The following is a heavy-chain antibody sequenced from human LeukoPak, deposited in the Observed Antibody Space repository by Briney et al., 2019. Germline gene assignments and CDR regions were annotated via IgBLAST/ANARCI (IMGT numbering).Heavy chain of an antibody. CDR3: ARVEYNSGYSHVY. CDR2: MNPNSGNT. CDR1: GYTFTSYD. J-gene: IGHJ4*02. V-gene: IGHV1-8*01. D-gene: IGHD3-22*01. Sequence: ASVKVSCKASGYTFTSYDINWVRQAPGQGLEWMGWMNPNSGNTGYAQKFQGRVSMTRNTYIATAYLELSSLRSEDTAVYYCARVEYNSGYSHVYWGQGTLVTVSS.